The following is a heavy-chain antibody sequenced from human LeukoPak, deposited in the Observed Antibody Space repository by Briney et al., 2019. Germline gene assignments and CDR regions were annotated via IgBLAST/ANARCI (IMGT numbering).Heavy chain of an antibody. J-gene: IGHJ4*02. V-gene: IGHV4-4*07. CDR3: ARGAWVAAAFDY. CDR2: IYTSGST. Sequence: SETLSLTCTVSGGSISSYYWSWIRQPPGKGLEWIGRIYTSGSTNYNPSLKSRVTMSVDTSKNQFSLKLSSVTAADTAVYYCARGAWVAAAFDYWGQGTLVTVSS. D-gene: IGHD2-15*01. CDR1: GGSISSYY.